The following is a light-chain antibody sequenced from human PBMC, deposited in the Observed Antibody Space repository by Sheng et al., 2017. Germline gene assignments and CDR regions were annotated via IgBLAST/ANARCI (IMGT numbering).Light chain of an antibody. CDR2: GAS. CDR1: QSVTDN. J-gene: IGKJ4*01. Sequence: EIAMTQSPATLSVSPGERATLSCGASQSVTDNLAWYQHKPGQAPRLLIYGASTRATGIPARFSGSGSGTEFTLTISSLQSEDFAVYYCQQYNNWPLTFGGGTKLEIK. CDR3: QQYNNWPLT. V-gene: IGKV3-15*01.